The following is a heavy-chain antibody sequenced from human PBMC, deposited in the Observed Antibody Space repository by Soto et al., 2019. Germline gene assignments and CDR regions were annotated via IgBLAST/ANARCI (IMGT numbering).Heavy chain of an antibody. D-gene: IGHD6-19*01. CDR1: GFMFSSYS. CDR2: ISSRSGYI. V-gene: IGHV3-21*02. J-gene: IGHJ4*02. Sequence: EVQLVESGGGLVKRGGSLRLSCAASGFMFSSYSMNWVRQAQGRGLEWISSISSRSGYIAYADSVKGRFTISRDNAKNSVNLQMSSLRVEDTAVYYCARGSERFDYWAREPWSRCPQ. CDR3: ARGSERFDY.